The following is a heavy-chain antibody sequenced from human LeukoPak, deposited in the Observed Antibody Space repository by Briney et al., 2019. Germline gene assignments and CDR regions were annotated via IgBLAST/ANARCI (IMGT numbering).Heavy chain of an antibody. D-gene: IGHD2/OR15-2a*01. Sequence: PSQTLSLTCTVSGGSISSGGYYCSWIRQHPGKGLEWIGYIYYSGSTYYNPSLKSRVTISVDTSKNQFSLKLSSVTAADTAVYYCARYEETFEFDYWGQGTLVTVSS. CDR3: ARYEETFEFDY. CDR2: IYYSGST. V-gene: IGHV4-31*03. J-gene: IGHJ4*02. CDR1: GGSISSGGYY.